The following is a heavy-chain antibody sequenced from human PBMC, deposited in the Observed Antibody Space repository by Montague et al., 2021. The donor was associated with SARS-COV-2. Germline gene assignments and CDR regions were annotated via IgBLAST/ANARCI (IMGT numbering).Heavy chain of an antibody. CDR2: VYRTGGT. CDR1: GGSVNSTNW. J-gene: IGHJ4*02. D-gene: IGHD5-12*01. Sequence: SETLSLTCTVSGGSVNSTNWWCWVRQPPGKGLEWIAEVYRTGGTMFNPSFRSRVTLSIDRSKNLSSLHLNSATVADTAVYYCARTGAYDHFDYWGPGTLVIVSS. V-gene: IGHV4-4*02. CDR3: ARTGAYDHFDY.